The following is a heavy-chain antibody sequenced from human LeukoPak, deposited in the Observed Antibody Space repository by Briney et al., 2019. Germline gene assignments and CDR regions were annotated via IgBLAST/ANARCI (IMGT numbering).Heavy chain of an antibody. D-gene: IGHD4-17*01. V-gene: IGHV4-59*08. CDR2: IYYSGST. Sequence: SETLSLTCTVSGGSISSYYWSWIRQPPGKGLEWIGYIYYSGSTNYNPSLKSRVTISVDTSKNQSSLKLSSVTAADTAVYYCARHPHTPDYGYYFDYWGQGTLVTVSS. CDR3: ARHPHTPDYGYYFDY. CDR1: GGSISSYY. J-gene: IGHJ4*02.